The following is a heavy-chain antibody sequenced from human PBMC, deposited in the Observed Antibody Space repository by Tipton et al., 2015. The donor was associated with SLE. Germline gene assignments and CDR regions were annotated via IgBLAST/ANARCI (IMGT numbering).Heavy chain of an antibody. D-gene: IGHD6-19*01. CDR2: IYHSGST. CDR3: GIAVAGLDAFDI. V-gene: IGHV4-30-2*01. Sequence: TLSLTCAVSGGSISSGGYSWSWIRQPPGKGLEWIGYIYHSGSTYYNPSLKSRVTISVDTSKNQFSLKLSSVTAADTAVYYCGIAVAGLDAFDIWGQGTMVTVSS. J-gene: IGHJ3*02. CDR1: GGSISSGGYS.